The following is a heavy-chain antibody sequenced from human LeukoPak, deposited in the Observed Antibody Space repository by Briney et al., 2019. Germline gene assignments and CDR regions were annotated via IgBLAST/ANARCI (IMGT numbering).Heavy chain of an antibody. J-gene: IGHJ4*02. CDR1: GLTFSTSA. CDR3: AREYSGSGP. D-gene: IGHD5-12*01. CDR2: ISGSGGTT. V-gene: IGHV3-23*01. Sequence: GGALRLSCAASGLTFSTSAMSWVRQTPEKGLEWVAAISGSGGTTYYADSVKGRFTISRDNSSNTLYLQMIYLRAEDTALYYCAREYSGSGPWGQGTLVSVSS.